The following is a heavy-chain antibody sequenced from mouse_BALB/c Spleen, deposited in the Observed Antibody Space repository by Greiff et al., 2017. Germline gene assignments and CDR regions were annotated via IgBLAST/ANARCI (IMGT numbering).Heavy chain of an antibody. CDR1: GYTFTDYA. D-gene: IGHD2-12*01. J-gene: IGHJ4*01. CDR2: ISTYYGDA. V-gene: IGHV1S137*01. CDR3: ARARYDRYYYAMDY. Sequence: VQLQQSGAELVRPGVSVKISCKGSGYTFTDYAMHWVKQSHAKSLEWIGVISTYYGDASYNQKFKGKATMTVDKSSSTAYMELARLTSEDSAIYCCARARYDRYYYAMDYWGQGTSVTVSS.